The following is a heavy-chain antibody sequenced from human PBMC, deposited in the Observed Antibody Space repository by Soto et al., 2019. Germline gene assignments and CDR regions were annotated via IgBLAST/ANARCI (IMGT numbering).Heavy chain of an antibody. D-gene: IGHD3-10*01. CDR2: IYHSGNT. CDR1: GGSISSSNW. J-gene: IGHJ4*02. V-gene: IGHV4-4*02. Sequence: QVQLQESGPGLVKPSGTLSLTCAVSGGSISSSNWWSWVRQPPGKGLEWIGEIYHSGNTNYNPSLTRRVPMAVDKSRNQFSLKLSPVTAADTAVYYCASRWGEGRVDYWGQGTLVTVSS. CDR3: ASRWGEGRVDY.